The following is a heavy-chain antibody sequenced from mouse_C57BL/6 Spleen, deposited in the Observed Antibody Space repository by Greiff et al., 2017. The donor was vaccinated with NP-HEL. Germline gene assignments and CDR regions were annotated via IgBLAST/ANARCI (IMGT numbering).Heavy chain of an antibody. CDR2: IDPSDSYT. J-gene: IGHJ2*01. Sequence: VQLQQSGAELVKPGASVKLSCKASGYTFTSYWMQWVKQRPGQGLEWIGEIDPSDSYTNYNQKFKGKATLTVDTSSSTAYMQRSSLTSEDSAVYYCARRDYYGSSGDWGQGTTLTVSS. V-gene: IGHV1-50*01. D-gene: IGHD1-1*01. CDR1: GYTFTSYW. CDR3: ARRDYYGSSGD.